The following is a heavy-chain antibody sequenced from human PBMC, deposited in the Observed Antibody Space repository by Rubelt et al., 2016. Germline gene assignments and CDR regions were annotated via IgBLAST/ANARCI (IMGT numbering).Heavy chain of an antibody. Sequence: QVQLQQWGAGLLKPSETLSLTCAVYGGSFSGYYWSWIRQPPGKGLEWIGEINHSGSTNYNPSLKSRVTISVDTSKNQFSLKLSSVTAADTAVYYCARPGITGTKGYYYYYMDVWGKGTTVTVSS. J-gene: IGHJ6*03. CDR3: ARPGITGTKGYYYYYMDV. V-gene: IGHV4-34*01. D-gene: IGHD1-7*01. CDR1: GGSFSGYY. CDR2: INHSGST.